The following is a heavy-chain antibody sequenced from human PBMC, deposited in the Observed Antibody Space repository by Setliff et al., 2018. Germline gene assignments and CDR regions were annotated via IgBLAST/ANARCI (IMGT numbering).Heavy chain of an antibody. D-gene: IGHD1-26*01. CDR1: GYSISSGYY. J-gene: IGHJ3*02. CDR3: ARLGLRSAFDI. V-gene: IGHV4-4*07. Sequence: PSETLSLTCTVSGYSISSGYYWGWIRQPAGRAPEWIGRIYATGGPSYNPSLKSRVIMSVDKSKNQFSLRLTSVTAADTAVYYCARLGLRSAFDIWGQGTMVTVSS. CDR2: IYATGGP.